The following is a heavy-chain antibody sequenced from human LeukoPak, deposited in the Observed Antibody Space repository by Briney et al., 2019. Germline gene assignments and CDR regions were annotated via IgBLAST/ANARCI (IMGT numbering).Heavy chain of an antibody. J-gene: IGHJ6*02. Sequence: SETLSLTCTVSGGSVTSTDYYWSWIRRPPGKGLEWIGYIYYSGSTNYNPSLKSRVTISVDTSKNQFSLKLSSVTAADTAVYYCARSMLVQYYDFWSGYHYGMDVWGQGTTVTVSS. CDR1: GGSVTSTDYY. D-gene: IGHD3-3*01. CDR2: IYYSGST. V-gene: IGHV4-61*08. CDR3: ARSMLVQYYDFWSGYHYGMDV.